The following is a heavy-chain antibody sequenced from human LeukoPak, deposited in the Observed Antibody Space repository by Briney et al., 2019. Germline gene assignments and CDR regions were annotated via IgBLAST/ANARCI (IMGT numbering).Heavy chain of an antibody. D-gene: IGHD1-26*01. V-gene: IGHV3-23*01. J-gene: IGHJ4*02. Sequence: GGSLRLSCAASGFTFSRYAMTWVRQAPGKGLEWVSVIRGSGGTTDYADSVKGRFTISRDNAKNSLFLQMNSLRAEDTAVYYCARGIVGVGFDYWGQGTLVTVSS. CDR2: IRGSGGTT. CDR3: ARGIVGVGFDY. CDR1: GFTFSRYA.